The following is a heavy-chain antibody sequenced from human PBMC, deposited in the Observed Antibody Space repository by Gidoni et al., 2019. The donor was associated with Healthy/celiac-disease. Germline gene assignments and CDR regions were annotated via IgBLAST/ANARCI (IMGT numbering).Heavy chain of an antibody. J-gene: IGHJ4*02. CDR3: AKVLWFGELPWPFDY. Sequence: EVQLLESGGGLVQPGGSLGRSCAASGLTFSSYAMSWVCQAPGKGLKWVSAISGSGGSTYYTDSVKGRFTIARDNSKNTLYLQMNSLRAEDTAVYYCAKVLWFGELPWPFDYWGQGTLVTVSS. V-gene: IGHV3-23*01. CDR1: GLTFSSYA. D-gene: IGHD3-10*01. CDR2: ISGSGGST.